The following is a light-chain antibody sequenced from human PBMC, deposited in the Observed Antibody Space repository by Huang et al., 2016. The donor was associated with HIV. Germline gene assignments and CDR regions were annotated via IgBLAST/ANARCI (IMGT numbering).Light chain of an antibody. CDR2: GAA. CDR1: QNIGAN. Sequence: EIVMTQSPATLSVSPGERATLSCRASQNIGANFTWYQHKPGQAPRLLSYGAATRATGIPPRFSGSGSGTEFTLTISGLESEDFAVYYCQQFNNWPPRFTFGPGTTVDVK. CDR3: QQFNNWPPRFT. V-gene: IGKV3-15*01. J-gene: IGKJ3*01.